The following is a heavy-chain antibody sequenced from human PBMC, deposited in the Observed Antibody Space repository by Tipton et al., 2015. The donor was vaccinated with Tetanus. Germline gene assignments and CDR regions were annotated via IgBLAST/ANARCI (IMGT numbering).Heavy chain of an antibody. CDR3: ARSHVFRLTLFGEEIPRSGRFDP. V-gene: IGHV4-61*03. Sequence: TLSLTCTVSGGSISTRNYFWGWIRQAPGKGLEWLGNIYYSGDTDYNPSLQSRATISLDPAKNHFSLRLSSVTAADTAVYYCARSHVFRLTLFGEEIPRSGRFDPWGQGTLVTVSS. CDR2: IYYSGDT. CDR1: GGSISTRNYF. D-gene: IGHD3-3*01. J-gene: IGHJ5*02.